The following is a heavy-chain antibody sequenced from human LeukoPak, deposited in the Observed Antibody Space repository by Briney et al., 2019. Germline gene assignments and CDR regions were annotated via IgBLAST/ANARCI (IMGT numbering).Heavy chain of an antibody. Sequence: GGSLRLSCAASGCTFSSYAMHWVRQAPGKGLEWVAAISYDGTNKYYADLGKGRFTISRDNSKNTLDLQMNSLRAEDTAVYYCASDYGDYGGTYGFDYWGQGTLVTVSS. J-gene: IGHJ4*02. V-gene: IGHV3-30*03. D-gene: IGHD4-17*01. CDR2: ISYDGTNK. CDR1: GCTFSSYA. CDR3: ASDYGDYGGTYGFDY.